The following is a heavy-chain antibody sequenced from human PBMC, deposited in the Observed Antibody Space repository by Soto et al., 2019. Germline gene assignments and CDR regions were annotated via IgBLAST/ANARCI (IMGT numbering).Heavy chain of an antibody. CDR1: GYSFTSYW. Sequence: PGESLKISCKGSGYSFTSYWISWVRQMPGKGLEWMGRIDPSDSYTNYSPSFQGRFIISRDNARTSLYLHMNSLRAEDTAVYYCARVGAYFGEFDYFDYWGQGALVTVSS. CDR3: ARVGAYFGEFDYFDY. V-gene: IGHV5-10-1*01. D-gene: IGHD3-10*01. J-gene: IGHJ4*02. CDR2: IDPSDSYT.